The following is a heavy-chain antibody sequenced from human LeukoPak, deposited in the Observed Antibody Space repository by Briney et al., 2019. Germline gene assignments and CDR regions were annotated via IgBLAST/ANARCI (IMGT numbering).Heavy chain of an antibody. V-gene: IGHV3-74*01. Sequence: GGSLRLSCAASGFMFSSYWMHWVRQAPGKGLVWVSRINSDGSSTSYVDSVKGRFTISRDNARNTLYLQMNSLRAEDTALYYCAKDGAAYSNFDYWGQGTLVTVSS. CDR1: GFMFSSYW. CDR3: AKDGAAYSNFDY. J-gene: IGHJ4*02. D-gene: IGHD4-11*01. CDR2: INSDGSST.